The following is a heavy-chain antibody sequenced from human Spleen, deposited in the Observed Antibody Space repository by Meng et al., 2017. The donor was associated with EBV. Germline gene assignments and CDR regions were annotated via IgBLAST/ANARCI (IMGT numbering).Heavy chain of an antibody. V-gene: IGHV4-34*01. CDR2: VTHNGST. J-gene: IGHJ4*02. CDR3: ASSPGEMATVLDF. CDR1: ADSFNDFT. Sequence: QVQRQPWGVGMVRPPETLSLTCTFLADSFNDFTWSWVRQSPGRGLEWIGEVTHNGSTIYHPSLKSRVAISVDTSKKQFSLTLHSLTAADTGIYFCASSPGEMATVLDFWDRGTLVTVPS. D-gene: IGHD5-24*01.